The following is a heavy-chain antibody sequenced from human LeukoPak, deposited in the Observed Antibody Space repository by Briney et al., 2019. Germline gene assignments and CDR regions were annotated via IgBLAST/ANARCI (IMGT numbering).Heavy chain of an antibody. CDR1: GFTFSIYA. Sequence: GGSLRLSCAASGFTFSIYAMSWVRQAPGKGLEWVSAISGSGGSTYYADSVKGRFTISRDNSKNTLYLQMNSLRAEDTAVYYCAKAKPSLEWLPQFDYWGQGTLVTVSS. V-gene: IGHV3-23*01. J-gene: IGHJ4*02. CDR3: AKAKPSLEWLPQFDY. D-gene: IGHD3-3*01. CDR2: ISGSGGST.